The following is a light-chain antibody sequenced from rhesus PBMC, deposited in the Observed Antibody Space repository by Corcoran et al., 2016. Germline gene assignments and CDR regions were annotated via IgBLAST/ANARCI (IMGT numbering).Light chain of an antibody. V-gene: IGLV2S7*01. CDR1: SSDIGAYNY. CDR2: GVS. CDR3: CSFTASSTYV. J-gene: IGLJ1*01. Sequence: QSAPTQPPSVSGSPGQSVTISCTGTSSDIGAYNYVSWYQQHPGKAPKFMIYGVSNRPSGVSDRFSGSKSGHTASLPISGLQAEDEADYYCCSFTASSTYVFGVGTRLTVL.